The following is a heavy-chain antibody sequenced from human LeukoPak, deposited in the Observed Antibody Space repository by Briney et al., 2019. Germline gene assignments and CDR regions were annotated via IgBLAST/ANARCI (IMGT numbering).Heavy chain of an antibody. Sequence: GGSLRLSCAASGFTFSSNSMNWVRQAPGKGLEWVSSISDISDYIYYADSVKGRFTISRDNGKNSLYLQMNSLRVEDTAVYYCATTLTRDSSGSYGALDYWGQGALVTVSS. D-gene: IGHD6-19*01. CDR1: GFTFSSNS. CDR2: ISDISDYI. V-gene: IGHV3-21*01. CDR3: ATTLTRDSSGSYGALDY. J-gene: IGHJ4*02.